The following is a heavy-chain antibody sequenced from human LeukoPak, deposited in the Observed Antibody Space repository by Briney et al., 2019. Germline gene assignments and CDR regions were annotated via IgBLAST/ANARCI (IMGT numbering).Heavy chain of an antibody. CDR3: ARVEVRYDFWSGLGYYYMDV. CDR1: AGSISSYY. Sequence: SRTLSLTCTVSAGSISSYYWSWIRQPPGKGLEWIGYIYYSGSTNYNPSLKSRVTISVDTSKNQFSLKLSSVTAADTAVYYCARVEVRYDFWSGLGYYYMDVWGKGTTVTVSS. CDR2: IYYSGST. V-gene: IGHV4-59*07. D-gene: IGHD3-3*01. J-gene: IGHJ6*03.